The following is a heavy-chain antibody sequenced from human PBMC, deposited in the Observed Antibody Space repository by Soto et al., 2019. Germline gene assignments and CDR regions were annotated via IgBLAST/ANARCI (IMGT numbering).Heavy chain of an antibody. CDR1: GGSFSGYY. Sequence: QVQLQQWGAGLLKPSETLSLTCAVYGGSFSGYYWSWIRQPPGKGLEWIGEINHSGGTNYNPSLKRRVTISVDTSKNQFSLKLSSVTAADTAVYYCARGWSGWRVWLDYWGQGTLVTVSS. D-gene: IGHD6-19*01. J-gene: IGHJ4*02. CDR3: ARGWSGWRVWLDY. CDR2: INHSGGT. V-gene: IGHV4-34*01.